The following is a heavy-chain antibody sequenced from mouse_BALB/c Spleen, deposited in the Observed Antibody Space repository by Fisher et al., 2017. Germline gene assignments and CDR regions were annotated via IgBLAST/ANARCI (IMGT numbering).Heavy chain of an antibody. CDR3: ARSPLRRMDY. D-gene: IGHD2-12*01. J-gene: IGHJ4*01. Sequence: KFKGKATLTVDKSSSTAYMELRSLTSEDTAVYYCARSPLRRMDYWGQGTSVTVSS. V-gene: IGHV1-18*01.